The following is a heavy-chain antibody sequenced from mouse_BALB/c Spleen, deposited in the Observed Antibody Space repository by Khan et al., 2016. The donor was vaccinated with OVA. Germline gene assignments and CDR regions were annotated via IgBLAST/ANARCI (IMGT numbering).Heavy chain of an antibody. D-gene: IGHD2-9*01. V-gene: IGHV2-6-7*01. J-gene: IGHJ4*01. Sequence: VQLQESGPGLVAPSQSLSITCTVSGFSLTGYGVSWVRQPPGKGLEWLGMIWGDGSTDYESALISRLSISKDNSKSQVFLKMNSLQTDDTARYYCARAYYAYCGRTVDYWGQGTSVTVSS. CDR3: ARAYYAYCGRTVDY. CDR2: IWGDGST. CDR1: GFSLTGYG.